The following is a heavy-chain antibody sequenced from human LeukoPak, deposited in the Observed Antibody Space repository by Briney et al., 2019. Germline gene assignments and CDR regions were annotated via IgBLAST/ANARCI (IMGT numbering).Heavy chain of an antibody. D-gene: IGHD1-26*01. CDR1: GYTFTSYD. V-gene: IGHV1-8*03. Sequence: ASVKVSCKASGYTFTSYDINWVRQATGQGLEWMGWMNPNSGNTGYAQKFQGRVTITRNTSISTAYMELSSLRSEDTAVYYCARVFTWELLPLDYWGQGTLVTVSS. CDR2: MNPNSGNT. CDR3: ARVFTWELLPLDY. J-gene: IGHJ4*02.